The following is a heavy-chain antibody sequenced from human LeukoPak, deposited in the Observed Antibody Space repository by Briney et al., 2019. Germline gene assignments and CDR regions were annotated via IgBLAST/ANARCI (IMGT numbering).Heavy chain of an antibody. CDR2: INTNTGNP. V-gene: IGHV7-4-1*02. J-gene: IGHJ3*02. CDR1: GYTFTSYG. Sequence: ASVKVSCKASGYTFTSYGISWVRQAAGQGLKWMGWINTNTGNPTYAQGFTGRFVFSLDTSVSTAYLQISSLKAEDTAVYYCALLYSSSWYGYAFDIRGQGTMVTVSS. D-gene: IGHD6-13*01. CDR3: ALLYSSSWYGYAFDI.